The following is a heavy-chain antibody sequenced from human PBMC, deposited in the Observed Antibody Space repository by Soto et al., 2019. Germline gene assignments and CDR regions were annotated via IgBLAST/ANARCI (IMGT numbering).Heavy chain of an antibody. Sequence: QVQLVESGGGLVKPGGSLRLSCAASRFTFSDYYMSWIRQAPGKGLESVSYISGSSTYTYYADSVRGRFTISRDNAKNSLYLQMNSLRAEDTAINYCARSRYGDVLDYWGQGTLVTVSS. J-gene: IGHJ4*02. CDR1: RFTFSDYY. D-gene: IGHD4-17*01. V-gene: IGHV3-11*06. CDR3: ARSRYGDVLDY. CDR2: ISGSSTYT.